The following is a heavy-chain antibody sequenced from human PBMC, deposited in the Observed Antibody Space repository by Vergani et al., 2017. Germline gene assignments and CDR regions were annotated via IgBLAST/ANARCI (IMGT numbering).Heavy chain of an antibody. J-gene: IGHJ4*02. CDR2: ISSSSSYI. CDR1: GFTFSSYS. CDR3: ARDLFYYDSSGYYSGFFDY. D-gene: IGHD3-22*01. V-gene: IGHV3-21*01. Sequence: EVQLVESGGGLVKPGGSLRLSCAASGFTFSSYSMNWVRQAPGKGLEWLSSISSSSSYIYYADSVKGRFTISRDNAKNSLYLQMNSLRAEDTAVYYCARDLFYYDSSGYYSGFFDYWGQGTLVTVSS.